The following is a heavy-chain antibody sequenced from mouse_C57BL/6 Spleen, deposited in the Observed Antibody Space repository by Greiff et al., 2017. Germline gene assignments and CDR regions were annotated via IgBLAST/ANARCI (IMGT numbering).Heavy chain of an antibody. Sequence: QVQLKQPGAELVRPGTSVKLSCKASGYTFTSYWMHWVKQRPGQGLEWIGVIDPSDSYTNYNQKFKGKATLTVDTSSSTAYMQLSSLTSEDSAVYYCAPNYYGSSWGYFDVWGTGTTVTVSS. D-gene: IGHD1-1*01. V-gene: IGHV1-59*01. CDR1: GYTFTSYW. CDR3: APNYYGSSWGYFDV. J-gene: IGHJ1*03. CDR2: IDPSDSYT.